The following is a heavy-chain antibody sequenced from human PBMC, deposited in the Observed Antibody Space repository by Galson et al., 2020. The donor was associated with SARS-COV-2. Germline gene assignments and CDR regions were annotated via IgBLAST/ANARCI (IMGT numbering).Heavy chain of an antibody. D-gene: IGHD3-10*01. CDR1: GYTFTGYY. J-gene: IGHJ6*02. Sequence: ASVKVSCKASGYTFTGYYMHWVRQAPGQGLEWMGWINPNRGGTNYAQKFQGWVTMTRDTSISTAYMELSRLRSDDTAVYYCARAFSFGELLGDYYYYYGMDVWGQGTTVTVSS. CDR3: ARAFSFGELLGDYYYYYGMDV. V-gene: IGHV1-2*04. CDR2: INPNRGGT.